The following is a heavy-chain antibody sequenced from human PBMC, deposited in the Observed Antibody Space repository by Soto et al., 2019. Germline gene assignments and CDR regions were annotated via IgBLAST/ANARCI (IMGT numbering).Heavy chain of an antibody. Sequence: GGSLRLSCAASGFTFSAYGMNWVRQAPGKGLEWISYIGTTTDTKYYADSVRGRFTVSRDSATNSLFLQMNSLRDEDTAVYYCERYGGWSEAYYYAMDVWGQGTTVTVSS. V-gene: IGHV3-48*02. CDR3: ERYGGWSEAYYYAMDV. D-gene: IGHD6-19*01. CDR1: GFTFSAYG. CDR2: IGTTTDTK. J-gene: IGHJ6*02.